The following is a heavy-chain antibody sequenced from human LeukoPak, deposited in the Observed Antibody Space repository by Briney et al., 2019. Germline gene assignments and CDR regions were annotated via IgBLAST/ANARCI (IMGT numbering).Heavy chain of an antibody. CDR1: GYTFTSYD. J-gene: IGHJ5*02. CDR2: MNPNSGNT. D-gene: IGHD5-12*01. V-gene: IGHV1-8*01. CDR3: AKAGIVATMNADWFDP. Sequence: GASVKVSCKASGYTFTSYDINWVRQATRQGLEWMGWMNPNSGNTGYAQKFRGRVTMTRDTSISTAYMELSSLRSEDTAVYYCAKAGIVATMNADWFDPWGQGTLVTVSS.